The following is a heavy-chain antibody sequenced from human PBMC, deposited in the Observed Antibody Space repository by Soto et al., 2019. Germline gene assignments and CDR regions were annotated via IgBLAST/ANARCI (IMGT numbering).Heavy chain of an antibody. CDR3: ARGPKGYDFWSGYRNYYYYYYMDV. CDR2: INHSGST. CDR1: GGSFSGYY. V-gene: IGHV4-34*01. J-gene: IGHJ6*03. Sequence: SETLSLTYAVYGGSFSGYYWSWIRQPPGKGLEWIGEINHSGSTNYNPSLKSRVTISVDTSKNQFSLKLSSVTAADTAVYYCARGPKGYDFWSGYRNYYYYYYMDVWGKGTTVTVSS. D-gene: IGHD3-3*01.